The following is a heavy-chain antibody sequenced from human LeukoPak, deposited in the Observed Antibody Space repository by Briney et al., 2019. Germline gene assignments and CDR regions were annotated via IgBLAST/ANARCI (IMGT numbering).Heavy chain of an antibody. J-gene: IGHJ6*03. V-gene: IGHV4-59*01. CDR3: ARGSSSWSDYYYMDV. CDR2: ILYSGST. D-gene: IGHD6-13*01. CDR1: GGSIGSYY. Sequence: PSETLSLTCTVSGGSIGSYYWSWIRQPPGKRLEWIGYILYSGSTNYNPSLKSRVTMSVDTSKNQFSLKVSSVTAADTAVYYCARGSSSWSDYYYMDVWGKGTTVTVSS.